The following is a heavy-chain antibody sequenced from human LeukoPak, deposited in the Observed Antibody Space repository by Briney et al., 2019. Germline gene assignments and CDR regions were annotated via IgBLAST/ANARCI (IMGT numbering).Heavy chain of an antibody. CDR2: ISSSSSYI. CDR3: ARGGNFPYCSGDCINY. D-gene: IGHD2-21*02. CDR1: GFTFSSYS. J-gene: IGHJ4*02. Sequence: PGGSLRLSCAASGFTFSSYSMNWVRQAPGKGLEWVSSISSSSSYIYYADSVKGRFTISRDNAKKSLYLQMNSLRAEDTAVYYCARGGNFPYCSGDCINYWGQGTLVTVSS. V-gene: IGHV3-21*01.